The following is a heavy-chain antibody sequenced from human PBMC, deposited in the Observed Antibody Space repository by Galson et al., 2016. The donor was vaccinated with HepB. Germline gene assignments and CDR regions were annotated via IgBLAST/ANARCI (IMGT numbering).Heavy chain of an antibody. V-gene: IGHV3-15*04. CDR2: IDAESDGGTV. CDR3: TTDRLGSMTWFNP. Sequence: SLRLSCAVSEFTGFTFSSASMSWVRQAPGKGLEWIGRIDAESDGGTVDPAAPVKGRFTISRDDSKNTLFLQMNSLKIEDTAVYFCTTDRLGSMTWFNPWGRGTLVTVSS. D-gene: IGHD2/OR15-2a*01. J-gene: IGHJ5*02. CDR1: EFTGFTFSSAS.